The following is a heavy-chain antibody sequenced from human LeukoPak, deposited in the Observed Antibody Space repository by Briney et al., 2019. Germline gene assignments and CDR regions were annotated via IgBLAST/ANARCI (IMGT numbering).Heavy chain of an antibody. CDR2: IYYSGST. CDR3: ARHVGYSSSWYGGYDY. CDR1: GGSISSSSYY. J-gene: IGHJ4*02. D-gene: IGHD6-13*01. V-gene: IGHV4-39*01. Sequence: SETLSLTCTVSGGSISSSSYYWGWIRQPPGKGLEWIGSIYYSGSTYYNPSLKSRVTISVDTSKNQFSLKLSSVTAADTAVYYCARHVGYSSSWYGGYDYWGQGTLVTVSS.